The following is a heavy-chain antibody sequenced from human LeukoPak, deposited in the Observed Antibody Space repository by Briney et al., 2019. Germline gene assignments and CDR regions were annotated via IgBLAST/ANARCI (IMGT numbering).Heavy chain of an antibody. CDR3: ARDFLPLVDDAFDI. J-gene: IGHJ3*02. CDR1: GYTFDDYG. CDR2: INWNGGSK. Sequence: GGSLRLSCAASGYTFDDYGMSWVRQAPGKGVEWVSGINWNGGSKVYEDSVKGGFTISREKAKKSLYLQMNSLRAEDTALYYCARDFLPLVDDAFDIWGQGIMVTVSS. D-gene: IGHD2-15*01. V-gene: IGHV3-20*04.